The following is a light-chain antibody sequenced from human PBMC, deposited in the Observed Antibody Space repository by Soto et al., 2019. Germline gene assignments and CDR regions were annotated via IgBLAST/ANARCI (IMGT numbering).Light chain of an antibody. CDR2: EVS. V-gene: IGLV2-14*01. CDR1: SSDVGGYNY. CDR3: SSYTSSSTPRYV. J-gene: IGLJ1*01. Sequence: QSVLTQPRSVSGSPGQSITISCTGTSSDVGGYNYVSWYQQHPGKAPKLMTYEVSNRPSGVSNRFSGSKSGNTASLTISGLQAEDEADYYCSSYTSSSTPRYVFGTGTKVTV.